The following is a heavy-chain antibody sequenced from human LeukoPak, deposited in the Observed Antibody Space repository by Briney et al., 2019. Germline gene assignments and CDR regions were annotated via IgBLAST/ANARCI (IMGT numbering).Heavy chain of an antibody. J-gene: IGHJ4*02. V-gene: IGHV4-59*08. CDR3: ARHGSQEYSSSSFDY. CDR1: GGSISSYY. D-gene: IGHD6-6*01. CDR2: IYYSGST. Sequence: TSETLSLTCTVSGGSISSYYWSWIRQPPGKGLEWIGYIYYSGSTNYNPSLKSRVTISVDTSKNQFSLKLSSVTAADTAVYYCARHGSQEYSSSSFDYWGQGTLVTVSS.